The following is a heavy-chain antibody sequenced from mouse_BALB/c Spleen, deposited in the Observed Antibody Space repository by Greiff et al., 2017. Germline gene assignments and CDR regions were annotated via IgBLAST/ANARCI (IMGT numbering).Heavy chain of an antibody. CDR1: GYTFTSYT. Sequence: VQLVESAAELARPGASVKMSCKASGYTFTSYTMHWVKQRPGQGLEWIGYINPSSGYTEYNQKFKDKTTLSADKSSSTAYMQLSSLTSEDSAVYYCATNYGAYYAMDYWGQGTSVTVSS. CDR3: ATNYGAYYAMDY. J-gene: IGHJ4*01. CDR2: INPSSGYT. V-gene: IGHV1-4*02. D-gene: IGHD1-1*02.